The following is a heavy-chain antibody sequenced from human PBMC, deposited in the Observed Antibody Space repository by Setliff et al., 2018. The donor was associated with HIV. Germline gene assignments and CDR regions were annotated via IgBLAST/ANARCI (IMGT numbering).Heavy chain of an antibody. CDR2: IIPISGTA. D-gene: IGHD3-16*02. CDR1: GGTFSNYG. Sequence: SVKVSCKASGGTFSNYGMSWVRQAPGQGLEWMGGIIPISGTANYAQKFQGRVTITADKSTSTAYMELSSLRSEDTAVYYCARDPPLMITFGGVIVDDAFDIWGQGTMVTVSS. V-gene: IGHV1-69*06. J-gene: IGHJ3*02. CDR3: ARDPPLMITFGGVIVDDAFDI.